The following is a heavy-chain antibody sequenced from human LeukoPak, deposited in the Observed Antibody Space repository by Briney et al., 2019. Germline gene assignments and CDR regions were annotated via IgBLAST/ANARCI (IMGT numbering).Heavy chain of an antibody. CDR2: IYTSGST. CDR3: ARDLLGWRPKGHYYYGMDV. V-gene: IGHV4-4*07. D-gene: IGHD3-22*01. J-gene: IGHJ6*02. CDR1: GGSISSYY. Sequence: SSETLSLTCTVSGGSISSYYWSWIRQPAGKGLEWIGRIYTSGSTNYNPSLKSRVTMSVDTSKNQFSLKLSSVTAADTAVYYCARDLLGWRPKGHYYYGMDVWGQGNPGHRLL.